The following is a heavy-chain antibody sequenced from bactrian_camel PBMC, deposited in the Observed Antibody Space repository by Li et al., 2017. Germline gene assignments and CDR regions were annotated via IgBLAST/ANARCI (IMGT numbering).Heavy chain of an antibody. J-gene: IGHJ6*01. CDR1: GFTFNTYA. CDR3: AHPSDYCSDSWCSADFAY. Sequence: DVQLVESGGGLVQPGGSLRLSCAASGFTFNTYAMSWVRQAPGKGLEWVAGINRIGGPAYADSVKGRFTISRDDAKNTVYLQLNSLKTEDTAMYYCAHPSDYCSDSWCSADFAYWGQGTQVTVS. D-gene: IGHD3*01. V-gene: IGHV3S42*01. CDR2: INRIGGP.